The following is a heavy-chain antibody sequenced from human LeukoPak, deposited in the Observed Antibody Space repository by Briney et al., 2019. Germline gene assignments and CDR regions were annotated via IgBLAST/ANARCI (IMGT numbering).Heavy chain of an antibody. V-gene: IGHV4-30-4*01. J-gene: IGHJ4*02. D-gene: IGHD5-24*01. CDR3: ARDSHGYNYLDY. CDR2: IYYSGST. CDR1: GGSISSGDYY. Sequence: KPSETLSLTCTVSGGSISSGDYYWSWIRQPPGKGLEWIGCIYYSGSTNYNPTLKSRVTISVDTSKNQFSLQLSSVTAADTAVFYCARDSHGYNYLDYWGQGTLVTVSS.